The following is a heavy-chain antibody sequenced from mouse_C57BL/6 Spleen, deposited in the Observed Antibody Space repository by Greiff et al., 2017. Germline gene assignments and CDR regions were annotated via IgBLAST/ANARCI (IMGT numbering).Heavy chain of an antibody. CDR3: ARDSGGYYGTDY. J-gene: IGHJ4*01. Sequence: EVMLVESEGGLVQPGSSMKLSCTASGFTFSDYYMAWVRQVPEKGLEWVANINYDGSSTYYLDSLKSRFIISRDNAKNILYLQMSSLKSEDTATYYCARDSGGYYGTDYRGQGTSVTVSS. CDR2: INYDGSST. D-gene: IGHD3-1*01. CDR1: GFTFSDYY. V-gene: IGHV5-16*01.